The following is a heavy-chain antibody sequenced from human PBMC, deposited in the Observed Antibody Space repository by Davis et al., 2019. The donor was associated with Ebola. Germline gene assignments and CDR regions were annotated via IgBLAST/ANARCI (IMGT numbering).Heavy chain of an antibody. J-gene: IGHJ4*02. CDR3: ARVPASYCTNGVCSYYFDY. V-gene: IGHV4-59*12. CDR1: GGSINSYY. D-gene: IGHD2-8*01. CDR2: IYYSGST. Sequence: PSETLSLTCTVSGGSINSYYWSWIRQPPGKGLEWIGYIYYSGSTYYNPSLRSRVTISVDTSKNQFSLKLSSVTAADTAVYYCARVPASYCTNGVCSYYFDYWGQGTLVTVSS.